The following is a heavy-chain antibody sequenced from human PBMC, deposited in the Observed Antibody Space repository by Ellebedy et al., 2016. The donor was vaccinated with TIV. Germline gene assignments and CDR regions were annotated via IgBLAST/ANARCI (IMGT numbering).Heavy chain of an antibody. D-gene: IGHD5-18*01. CDR1: GYIFTSNW. CDR2: MYPGDSAT. V-gene: IGHV5-51*01. Sequence: GESLKISCKTSGYIFTSNWIGWVRQMPGKGLEWMGIMYPGDSATRYSPFFEGHVTISADKSTSTAYLQWSTLKASDTAMYYCATLDSGYFDYWGQGTLVTVSS. CDR3: ATLDSGYFDY. J-gene: IGHJ4*02.